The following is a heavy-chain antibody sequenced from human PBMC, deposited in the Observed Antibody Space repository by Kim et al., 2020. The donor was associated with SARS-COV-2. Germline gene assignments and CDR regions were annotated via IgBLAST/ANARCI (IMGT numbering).Heavy chain of an antibody. CDR2: MNPNSGDT. V-gene: IGHV1-8*01. CDR1: GYTFTSDD. D-gene: IGHD6-19*01. J-gene: IGHJ4*02. Sequence: ASVKVSCKASGYTFTSDDINWVRQATGQGLEWMGWMNPNSGDTGYAQKFQGRVTMTRDTSISTAYMELSSLRSEDTAVYYCTRNVRETGWFDYWGQGSLVTVSS. CDR3: TRNVRETGWFDY.